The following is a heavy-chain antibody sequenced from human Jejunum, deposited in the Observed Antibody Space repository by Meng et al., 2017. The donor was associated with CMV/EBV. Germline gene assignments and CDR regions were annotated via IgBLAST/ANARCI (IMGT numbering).Heavy chain of an antibody. CDR2: IEHDGSNK. J-gene: IGHJ4*02. Sequence: QGQVVGAGGGVVQPGGSLRLSCAASGFTFSNYGIHWVRQAPGKGLEWVAFIEHDGSNKYYADSVKGRFTISRDNSKNTLYLQMNSLRVEDTAVYYCAKDVGYWGQGTLVTVSS. CDR1: GFTFSNYG. CDR3: AKDVGY. D-gene: IGHD1-26*01. V-gene: IGHV3-30*02.